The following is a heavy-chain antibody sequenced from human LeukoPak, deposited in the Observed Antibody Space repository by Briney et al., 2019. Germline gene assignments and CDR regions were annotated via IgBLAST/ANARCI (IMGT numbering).Heavy chain of an antibody. D-gene: IGHD2-15*01. V-gene: IGHV3-30*03. J-gene: IGHJ4*02. CDR2: IANDGRDK. CDR3: AREGPGYCSGGSCYEYYFDY. Sequence: PGGSRRLSCAASGFTFSDYGMHWVRQAPGKGLEWVAVIANDGRDKKYADSVRGRFTISRDNSKDTVYLQMNSLRAEDTAVYYCAREGPGYCSGGSCYEYYFDYWGQGTLVTVSS. CDR1: GFTFSDYG.